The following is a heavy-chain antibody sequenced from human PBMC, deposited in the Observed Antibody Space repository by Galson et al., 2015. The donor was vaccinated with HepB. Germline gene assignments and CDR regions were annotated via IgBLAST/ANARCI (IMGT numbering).Heavy chain of an antibody. Sequence: SVKVSCKASGYTFTSYDINRVRQATGQGLEWMGWMNPNSGNTGYAQKFQGRVTMTRNTSISTAYMELSSLRSEDTAVYYCARSSGYHLYYYGMDVWGQGTTVTVSS. CDR3: ARSSGYHLYYYGMDV. J-gene: IGHJ6*02. V-gene: IGHV1-8*01. CDR2: MNPNSGNT. CDR1: GYTFTSYD. D-gene: IGHD3-22*01.